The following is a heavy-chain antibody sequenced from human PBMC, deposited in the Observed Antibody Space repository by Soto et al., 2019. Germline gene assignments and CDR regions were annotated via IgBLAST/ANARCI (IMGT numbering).Heavy chain of an antibody. CDR2: MNPNSDDT. J-gene: IGHJ4*02. CDR3: ARVMVRGVIINDY. Sequence: QVQLVQSGAEVKKPGASVKVSCKASGYTFIGYDINWVRQAPGQGLEWMGWMNPNSDDTRDAQNFQGRVTMTRDTPTSTVYMELSSLRSEDTAVYYCARVMVRGVIINDYWGQGTLVTVSS. D-gene: IGHD3-10*01. CDR1: GYTFIGYD. V-gene: IGHV1-8*01.